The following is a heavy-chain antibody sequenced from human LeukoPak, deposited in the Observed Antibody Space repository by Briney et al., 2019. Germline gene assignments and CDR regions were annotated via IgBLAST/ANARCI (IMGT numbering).Heavy chain of an antibody. CDR2: ISVSGGST. J-gene: IGHJ4*02. CDR3: AKSLDYGGATNY. V-gene: IGHV3-23*01. Sequence: GGSLRLSCAVSVFTFSRYAMSWVREAPGKGLEWVSAISVSGGSTYYADSVKGRFTISRDNSKNTLYLQMNSLKAKDTAVYYCAKSLDYGGATNYWGQGTLVTASS. CDR1: VFTFSRYA. D-gene: IGHD4-23*01.